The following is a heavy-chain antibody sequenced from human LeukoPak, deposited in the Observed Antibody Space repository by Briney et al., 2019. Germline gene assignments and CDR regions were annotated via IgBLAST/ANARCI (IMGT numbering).Heavy chain of an antibody. Sequence: PGGSLGVSCAASGFTFSDNYRSWIRLAPGKGLEWVSYISSSSSYTNYADSVKGRFTISRDNAKNSLYLQMNSLRAEDTAVYYCASDQDSGWYEWGQGTLVTVSS. CDR3: ASDQDSGWYE. V-gene: IGHV3-11*06. CDR2: ISSSSSYT. J-gene: IGHJ4*02. CDR1: GFTFSDNY. D-gene: IGHD6-19*01.